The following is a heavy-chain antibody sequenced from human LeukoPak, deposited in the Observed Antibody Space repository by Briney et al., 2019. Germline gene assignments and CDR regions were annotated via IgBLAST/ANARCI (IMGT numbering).Heavy chain of an antibody. D-gene: IGHD2/OR15-2a*01. V-gene: IGHV3-48*01. CDR2: ISSSSSTI. J-gene: IGHJ6*02. CDR3: ARADSTVGMDV. CDR1: GFTFSSYS. Sequence: PGGSLRLSCAASGFTFSSYSMNWVRQALGKGLEWVSYISSSSSTIYYADSVKGRFTISRDNAKNSLYLQMNSLRAEDTAVYYCARADSTVGMDVWGQGTTVTVSS.